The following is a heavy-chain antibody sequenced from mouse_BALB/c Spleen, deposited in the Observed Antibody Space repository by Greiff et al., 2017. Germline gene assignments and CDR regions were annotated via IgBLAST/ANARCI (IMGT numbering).Heavy chain of an antibody. CDR2: INPNNGGT. J-gene: IGHJ3*01. CDR3: ARWEASYGNYWFAY. CDR1: GYTFTDYN. Sequence: VQLQQSGPELVKPGASVKIPCKASGYTFTDYNMDWVKQSHGKSLEWIGDINPNNGGTIYNQKFKGKATLTVDKSSSTAYMELRSLTSEDTAVYYCARWEASYGNYWFAYWGQGTLVTVSA. V-gene: IGHV1-18*01. D-gene: IGHD2-10*02.